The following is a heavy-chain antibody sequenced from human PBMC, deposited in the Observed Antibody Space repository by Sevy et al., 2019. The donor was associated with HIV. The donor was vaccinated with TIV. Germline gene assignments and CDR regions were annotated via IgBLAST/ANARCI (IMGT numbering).Heavy chain of an antibody. D-gene: IGHD6-19*01. J-gene: IGHJ3*02. CDR2: IKSKTDGGTT. CDR1: GFTFSNAW. CDR3: TTPMNRGIAVQGYAFDI. V-gene: IGHV3-15*01. Sequence: GGSLRLSCAASGFTFSNAWMSWVRQAPGKGLEWVGHIKSKTDGGTTDYAAPVKGRFTISRDDSKNTLYLQMNSLKTEDTAVYYCTTPMNRGIAVQGYAFDIWGQGTMVTVSS.